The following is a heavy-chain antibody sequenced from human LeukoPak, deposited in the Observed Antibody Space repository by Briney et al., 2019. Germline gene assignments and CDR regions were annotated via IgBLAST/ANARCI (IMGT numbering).Heavy chain of an antibody. V-gene: IGHV3-30*04. CDR1: GFTFSSYA. CDR3: ARAGAYDILTGYYNKPFDY. D-gene: IGHD3-9*01. Sequence: GGSLRLSCAASGFTFSSYAMHWVRQAPGKGLEWVAVISYDGSNKYYADSVKGRFTISRDNSKNTLYLQMNSLRAEDTAVYYCARAGAYDILTGYYNKPFDYWGQGTLVTVSS. CDR2: ISYDGSNK. J-gene: IGHJ4*02.